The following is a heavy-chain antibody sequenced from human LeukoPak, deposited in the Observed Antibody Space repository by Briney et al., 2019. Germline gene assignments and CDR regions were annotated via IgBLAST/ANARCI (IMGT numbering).Heavy chain of an antibody. Sequence: SETLSLTCAVYGGSFSGYYWSWIRRPPGKGLEWIGEINHSGSTNYNPSLKSRVTISVDTSKNQFSLKLSSVTAADTAVYYCARAIPVGRAFDYWGQGTLVTVSS. D-gene: IGHD2-21*01. J-gene: IGHJ4*02. CDR3: ARAIPVGRAFDY. V-gene: IGHV4-34*01. CDR1: GGSFSGYY. CDR2: INHSGST.